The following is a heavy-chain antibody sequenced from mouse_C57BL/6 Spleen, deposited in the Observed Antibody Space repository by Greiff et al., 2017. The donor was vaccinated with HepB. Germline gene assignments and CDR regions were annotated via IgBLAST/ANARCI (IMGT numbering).Heavy chain of an antibody. CDR3: ARLDYYGSSDGYFDV. CDR1: GYTFTDYN. V-gene: IGHV1-18*01. CDR2: INPNNGGT. J-gene: IGHJ1*03. Sequence: EVQLQQSGPELVKPGASVKIPCKASGYTFTDYNMDWVKQSHGKSLEWIGDINPNNGGTIYNQKFKGKATLTVDKSSSTAYMELRSLTSEDTAVYYCARLDYYGSSDGYFDVWGTGTTVTVSS. D-gene: IGHD1-1*01.